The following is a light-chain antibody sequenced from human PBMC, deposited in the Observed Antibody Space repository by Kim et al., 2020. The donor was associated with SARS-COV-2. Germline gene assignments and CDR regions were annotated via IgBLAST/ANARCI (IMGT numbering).Light chain of an antibody. CDR2: EVS. CDR1: QSLVRSDGMTY. CDR3: MQNKQFPT. J-gene: IGKJ2*01. Sequence: IVMTQTPVSLSVTPGQPASMSCKSSQSLVRSDGMTYLYWYVQKIGQTPQLLIHEVSNRFSGVPDRFSGSGSGTDFTLKISRVEAEDVGIYFCMQNKQFPTFGQGTKLEI. V-gene: IGKV2D-29*01.